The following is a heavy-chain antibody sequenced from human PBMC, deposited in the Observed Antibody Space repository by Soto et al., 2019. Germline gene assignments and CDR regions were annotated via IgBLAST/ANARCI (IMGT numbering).Heavy chain of an antibody. Sequence: GGSLRLSCAASGFTFSSYAMSWVRQAPGKGLEWVSGVSGSGGSTYYVDSVKGRFTISRDNSKNTLYLQMNSLRAEDTAVYYCAKPLSGWYTFDYWGQGILVTVSS. CDR3: AKPLSGWYTFDY. D-gene: IGHD6-19*01. CDR2: VSGSGGST. V-gene: IGHV3-23*01. J-gene: IGHJ4*02. CDR1: GFTFSSYA.